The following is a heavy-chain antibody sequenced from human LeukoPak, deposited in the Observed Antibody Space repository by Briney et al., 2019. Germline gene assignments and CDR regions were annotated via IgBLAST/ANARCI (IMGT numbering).Heavy chain of an antibody. J-gene: IGHJ6*03. D-gene: IGHD3-10*01. CDR3: AKDQRIYGILYYIYMDV. V-gene: IGHV3-30*02. CDR1: GFTFSSYG. CDR2: VRYDGSNT. Sequence: TGGSLRLSCAASGFTFSSYGMSWVRQAPGKGLEWVAFVRYDGSNTYYADSVKGRFTISRDNSKNTLYLEMDSLRTEDTAVYYCAKDQRIYGILYYIYMDVWGKGTTVTISS.